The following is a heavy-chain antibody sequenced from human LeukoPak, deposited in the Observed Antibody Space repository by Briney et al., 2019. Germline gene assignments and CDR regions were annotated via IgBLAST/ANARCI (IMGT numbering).Heavy chain of an antibody. D-gene: IGHD1/OR15-1a*01. J-gene: IGHJ5*02. CDR3: ATHWLEATKMYSYRFDP. Sequence: SETLSLTCSVSGGSINNYWWSWIRQPPGKGLEWIGYIYRGETTNYNPSLKSRVTLSVDTSKNQISLNLNSVTASDTAVYYCATHWLEATKMYSYRFDPWGQGTLVTVSS. V-gene: IGHV4-4*09. CDR2: IYRGETT. CDR1: GGSINNYW.